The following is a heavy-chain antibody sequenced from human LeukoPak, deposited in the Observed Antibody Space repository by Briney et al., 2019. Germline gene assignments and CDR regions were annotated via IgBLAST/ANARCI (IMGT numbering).Heavy chain of an antibody. CDR2: IKQDGSEK. V-gene: IGHV3-7*01. Sequence: GGSLRLSCAASGFTFSSYWMSWVRQAPGKGLEWVANIKQDGSEKYYVDSVKGRFTISRDNAKNSLYLQMNSLRAEDTAVYYCARPLHYDILTVDCWGQGTLVTVSS. CDR3: ARPLHYDILTVDC. CDR1: GFTFSSYW. D-gene: IGHD3-9*01. J-gene: IGHJ4*02.